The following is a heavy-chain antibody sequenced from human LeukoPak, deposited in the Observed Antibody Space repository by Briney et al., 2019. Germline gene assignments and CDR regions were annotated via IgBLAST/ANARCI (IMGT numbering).Heavy chain of an antibody. CDR1: GGSISSYY. V-gene: IGHV4-59*12. D-gene: IGHD6-19*01. Sequence: PSETLSLTCTVSGGSISSYYWSWIRQPPGKGLEWIGYIYYSGSTNYNPSLKSRVTISVDTSKNQFSLKLSSVTAADTAVYYCARDRDSSGWNYFDYWGQGTLVTVSS. CDR2: IYYSGST. J-gene: IGHJ4*02. CDR3: ARDRDSSGWNYFDY.